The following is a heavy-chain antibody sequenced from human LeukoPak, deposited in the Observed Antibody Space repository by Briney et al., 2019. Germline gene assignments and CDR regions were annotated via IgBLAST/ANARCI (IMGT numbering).Heavy chain of an antibody. V-gene: IGHV3-33*01. CDR1: GFTFSSYA. Sequence: GGSLRLSCEASGFTFSSYAMHWVRQTPGKGLEWVAAIWNDGSDENYADSVKGRFTISSDNSKNTLYLQMNSLRVEDTAVYYCTFEIGRSQGAFDIWGQGTMITVSS. CDR3: TFEIGRSQGAFDI. J-gene: IGHJ3*02. CDR2: IWNDGSDE. D-gene: IGHD1-26*01.